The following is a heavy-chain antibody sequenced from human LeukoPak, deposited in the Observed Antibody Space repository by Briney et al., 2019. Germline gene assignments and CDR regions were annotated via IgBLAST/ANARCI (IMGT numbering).Heavy chain of an antibody. V-gene: IGHV3-21*01. CDR3: ARDRAYYYDSSGNFDY. D-gene: IGHD3-22*01. CDR2: ISSSSSYI. J-gene: IGHJ4*02. Sequence: GGSLRLSCAASGFTFSSYSMNWVRQAPGKGLEWVSSISSSSSYIYYADSVKGRFTISRDNAKNSLYLQMNSLRAEDTAVYYCARDRAYYYDSSGNFDYWGQGTLVTVSS. CDR1: GFTFSSYS.